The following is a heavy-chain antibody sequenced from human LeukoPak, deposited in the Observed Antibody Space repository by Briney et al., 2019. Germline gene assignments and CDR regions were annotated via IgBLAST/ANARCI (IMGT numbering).Heavy chain of an antibody. J-gene: IGHJ4*02. CDR1: GYSFTSYW. Sequence: GESLKISCKGSGYSFTSYWIGWVRQMPGKGLEWMGIIYPGDSDTRYSPSFQGQVTISADKSISTAYLQWSSLKASDTAMYYCARHGDSSGYLTLPFDYWGRGTLVTVSS. CDR3: ARHGDSSGYLTLPFDY. D-gene: IGHD3-22*01. CDR2: IYPGDSDT. V-gene: IGHV5-51*01.